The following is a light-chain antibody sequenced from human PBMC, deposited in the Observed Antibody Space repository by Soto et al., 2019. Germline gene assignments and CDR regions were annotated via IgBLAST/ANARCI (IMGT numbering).Light chain of an antibody. CDR1: QNINKY. CDR3: QQRSNWPIT. V-gene: IGKV3-11*01. CDR2: DAS. J-gene: IGKJ5*01. Sequence: PGERATLSCRTSQNINKYLAWYQQKPGQAPRLLIYDASNRATGIPARFSGSGSGTDFTLTISSLEPEDFAVYYCQQRSNWPITVGQGTRLEIK.